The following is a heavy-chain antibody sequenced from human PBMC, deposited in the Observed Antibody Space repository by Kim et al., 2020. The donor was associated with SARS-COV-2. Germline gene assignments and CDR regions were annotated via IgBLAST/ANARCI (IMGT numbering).Heavy chain of an antibody. V-gene: IGHV1-46*01. Sequence: ASVKVSCKASGYTFTSYYMHWVRQAPGQGLEWMGIINPSGGSTSYAQKFQGRVTMTRDTSTSTVYMELSSLRSEDTAVYYCAILGGGYCSSTSCYSVDYWGQGTLVTVSS. D-gene: IGHD2-2*02. CDR3: AILGGGYCSSTSCYSVDY. CDR2: INPSGGST. CDR1: GYTFTSYY. J-gene: IGHJ4*02.